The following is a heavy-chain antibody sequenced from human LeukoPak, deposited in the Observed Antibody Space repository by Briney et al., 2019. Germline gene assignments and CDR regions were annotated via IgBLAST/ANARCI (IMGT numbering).Heavy chain of an antibody. D-gene: IGHD6-19*01. CDR2: IYYSGST. V-gene: IGHV4-59*08. J-gene: IGHJ4*02. CDR1: GGSISSYF. CDR3: ARIDRAVAGTIDY. Sequence: PSETLSLTCTVSGGSISSYFWSWIRQPPGKGLEWIGYIYYSGSTNYNPSLKSRVTMSVDTSKNQFSLKLSSVTAADTAVYYCARIDRAVAGTIDYWGQGTLATVSS.